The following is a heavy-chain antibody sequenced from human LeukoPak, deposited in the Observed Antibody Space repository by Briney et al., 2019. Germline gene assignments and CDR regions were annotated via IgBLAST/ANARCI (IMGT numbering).Heavy chain of an antibody. CDR1: GFTFSSYT. V-gene: IGHV3-48*04. Sequence: PGGSLRLSCAASGFTFSSYTMNWVRQAPGKGLEWISYISASGGTTYYADSVKGRFTISRDNAENSLFLQMNSPTVEDTAVYYCARGAGTIFGEYYYYMDVWGKGTAVTVSS. CDR3: ARGAGTIFGEYYYYMDV. J-gene: IGHJ6*03. D-gene: IGHD3-3*02. CDR2: ISASGGTT.